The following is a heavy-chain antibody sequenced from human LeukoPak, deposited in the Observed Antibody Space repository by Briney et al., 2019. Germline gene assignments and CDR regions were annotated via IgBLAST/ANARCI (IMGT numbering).Heavy chain of an antibody. CDR1: GFTLRSYA. CDR2: ISNDGSNK. J-gene: IGHJ6*02. Sequence: GGSLRLSCAASGFTLRSYAMHWVRQAPGKGLEWVAVISNDGSNKYYADSVKGRFTISRDNSKNTLYLQMNSLRAEDTAVYYCARDPAGYYYGMDVWGQGTTVTVSS. V-gene: IGHV3-30*04. CDR3: ARDPAGYYYGMDV. D-gene: IGHD6-13*01.